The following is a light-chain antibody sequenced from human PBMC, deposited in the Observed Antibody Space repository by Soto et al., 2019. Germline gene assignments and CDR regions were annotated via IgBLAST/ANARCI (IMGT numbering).Light chain of an antibody. J-gene: IGKJ3*01. CDR2: DAS. V-gene: IGKV3-11*01. Sequence: EIVLTQSPATLSLSPGERATLSCRASQSVSSYLAWYQQKPGQAPRLLIYDASNRATGIPARFSGSGSGTDFTLTISSLEPEDFAVYYCQQRSNRFSFGPGTKVYIK. CDR1: QSVSSY. CDR3: QQRSNRFS.